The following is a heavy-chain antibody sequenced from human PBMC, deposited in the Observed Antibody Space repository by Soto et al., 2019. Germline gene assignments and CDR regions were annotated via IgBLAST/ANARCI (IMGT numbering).Heavy chain of an antibody. CDR1: GTSINDYF. CDR3: QRSVIRAVIRGCDY. D-gene: IGHD3-10*01. J-gene: IGHJ4*02. Sequence: SETLSLTCTVSGTSINDYFWYWIRQPPGKGLEWIGYIYHSGSTSYNPSLKSRVTISVDTSKNQLSLRLTSVTAADTAVYYCQRSVIRAVIRGCDYWGQGTLVTVSS. V-gene: IGHV4-59*12. CDR2: IYHSGST.